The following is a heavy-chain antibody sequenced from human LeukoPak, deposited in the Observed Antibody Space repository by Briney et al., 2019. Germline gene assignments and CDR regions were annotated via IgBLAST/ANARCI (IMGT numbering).Heavy chain of an antibody. V-gene: IGHV3-33*01. D-gene: IGHD6-19*01. Sequence: PGTSLRLSCAASGFPFSFYGMHRVRQAPGKALEWVARLVYDARSDYANSVKGRFSISRDDSKNTLFLDMSNLRVEDTALYYCARDLSAAFDFWGQGVLVTVSS. CDR1: GFPFSFYG. CDR2: LVYDARS. J-gene: IGHJ4*02. CDR3: ARDLSAAFDF.